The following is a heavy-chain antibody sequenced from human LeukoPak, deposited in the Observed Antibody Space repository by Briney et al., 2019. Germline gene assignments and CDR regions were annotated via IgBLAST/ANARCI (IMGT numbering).Heavy chain of an antibody. CDR3: ARDVPFYCSGGSCYGNYFDY. D-gene: IGHD2-15*01. Sequence: SETLSLTCTVSGGSISSGGYYWSWIRQHPGTGLEWIGYIYYSGSTYYNPSLKSRVTISVDTSKNQFSLKLSSVTAADTAVYYCARDVPFYCSGGSCYGNYFDYWGQGTLVTVSS. J-gene: IGHJ4*02. V-gene: IGHV4-31*03. CDR2: IYYSGST. CDR1: GGSISSGGYY.